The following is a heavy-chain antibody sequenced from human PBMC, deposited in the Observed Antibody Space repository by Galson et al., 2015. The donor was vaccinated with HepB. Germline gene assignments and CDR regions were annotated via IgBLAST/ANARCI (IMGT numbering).Heavy chain of an antibody. V-gene: IGHV1-18*01. CDR3: ARDLASDTTMIFFDY. CDR2: ISGYNGTT. Sequence: SVKVSCKASGYSFTSFGISWVRQAPGQGLEWMGWISGYNGTTNYAQKFQGRVSMTADTSTSTAHMELRSLRSYDTAVYYCARDLASDTTMIFFDYWGQGIQVTVSS. CDR1: GYSFTSFG. D-gene: IGHD5-18*01. J-gene: IGHJ4*02.